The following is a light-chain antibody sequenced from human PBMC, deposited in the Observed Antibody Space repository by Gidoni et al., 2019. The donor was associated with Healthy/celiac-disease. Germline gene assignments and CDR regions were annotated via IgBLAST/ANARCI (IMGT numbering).Light chain of an antibody. J-gene: IGKJ1*01. CDR2: KAS. Sequence: DIQMTQSPSTLSASVGDRVTITCRASQSISSWLAWYQQKPGKAPKLLIYKASSVESGVPSRFSGSGAGTEFTLTISSLQPDDFATYYCQQYNSYPWTFGQGTKVEIK. CDR1: QSISSW. V-gene: IGKV1-5*03. CDR3: QQYNSYPWT.